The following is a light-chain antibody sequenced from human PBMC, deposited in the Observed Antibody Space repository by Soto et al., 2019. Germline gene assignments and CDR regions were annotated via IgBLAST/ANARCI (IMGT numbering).Light chain of an antibody. Sequence: QSVLTQPPSASGTPGQRVTISCSGSNSNIGSNTVNWYQQLPGTAPELLIYYDNPRPSGVPDRISGSKSGTSASLAISGLQSDDEADYYCAAWDDSLNGRVFGTGTKLTVL. CDR2: YDN. CDR3: AAWDDSLNGRV. V-gene: IGLV1-44*01. CDR1: NSNIGSNT. J-gene: IGLJ1*01.